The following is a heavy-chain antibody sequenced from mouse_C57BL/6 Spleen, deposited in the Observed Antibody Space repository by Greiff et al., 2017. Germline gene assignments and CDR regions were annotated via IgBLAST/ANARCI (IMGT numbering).Heavy chain of an antibody. D-gene: IGHD1-1*01. CDR3: TRKGDYYGSSWDY. CDR1: GYTFTDYE. CDR2: IDPETGGT. V-gene: IGHV1-15*01. J-gene: IGHJ2*01. Sequence: LQESGAELVRPGASVTLSCKASGYTFTDYEMHWVKQTPVHGLEWIGAIDPETGGTAYNQKFKGKAILTADKSSSTAYMELRSLTSEDSAVYYCTRKGDYYGSSWDYWGQGTTLTVSS.